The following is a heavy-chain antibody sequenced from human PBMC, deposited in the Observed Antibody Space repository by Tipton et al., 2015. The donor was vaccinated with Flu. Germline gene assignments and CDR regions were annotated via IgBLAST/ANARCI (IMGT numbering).Heavy chain of an antibody. V-gene: IGHV3-9*01. J-gene: IGHJ2*01. CDR1: GFTFDDFA. CDR2: ISRNSGNI. CDR3: VKDTSREPTYWYFDV. D-gene: IGHD1-26*01. Sequence: RSLRLSCAASGFTFDDFAMHWVRQVPGRGLEWVAGISRNSGNIRYGVSVKGRFTISRDNAKNSLYLQMSSLRVEDTAFYYCVKDTSREPTYWYFDVWGRGTLVSVSS.